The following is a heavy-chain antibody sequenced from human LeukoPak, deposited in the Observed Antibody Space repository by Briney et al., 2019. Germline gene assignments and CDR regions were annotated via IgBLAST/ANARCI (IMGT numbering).Heavy chain of an antibody. J-gene: IGHJ4*02. Sequence: GGSLRLSCAASGFTFSSYSMNWVRQAPGKGLEWVSSISSSGSYIYYADSVKGRFTISRDNAKNSLSLQINSLRAEDTAVYYCARSQTLGLTVVRGQREIDYWGQGTLVTVSS. CDR2: ISSSGSYI. V-gene: IGHV3-21*01. CDR1: GFTFSSYS. D-gene: IGHD3-10*01. CDR3: ARSQTLGLTVVRGQREIDY.